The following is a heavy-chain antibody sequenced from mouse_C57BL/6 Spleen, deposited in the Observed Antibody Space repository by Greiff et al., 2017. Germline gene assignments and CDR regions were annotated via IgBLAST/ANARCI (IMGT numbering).Heavy chain of an antibody. V-gene: IGHV14-1*01. D-gene: IGHD1-1*01. CDR1: GFNIKDYY. Sequence: EVMLVESGAELVRPGASVKLSCTSSGFNIKDYYMHWVKQRPEQGLVWIGRIDPEDGDTEYAPKFQGKATLTADTSSNTAYLQLSSLTSEDTAVYYCSTHYCTPAVWGPGTLVTVSA. CDR2: IDPEDGDT. CDR3: STHYCTPAV. J-gene: IGHJ3*01.